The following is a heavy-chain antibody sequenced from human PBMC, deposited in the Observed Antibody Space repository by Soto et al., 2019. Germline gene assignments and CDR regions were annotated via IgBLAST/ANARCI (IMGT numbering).Heavy chain of an antibody. CDR1: GFTFSSYG. V-gene: IGHV3-30*03. J-gene: IGHJ3*02. CDR3: VADYVATDTFDI. D-gene: IGHD3-10*02. CDR2: ISYDGNNK. Sequence: PGGSRRLSCAASGFTFSSYGMHWVRQAQGKGLEWAAVISYDGNNKYYAESVKGRFTISRDTSKNTLYLQMNSLRPEDTAVYYCVADYVATDTFDIWGRGTMVTVSS.